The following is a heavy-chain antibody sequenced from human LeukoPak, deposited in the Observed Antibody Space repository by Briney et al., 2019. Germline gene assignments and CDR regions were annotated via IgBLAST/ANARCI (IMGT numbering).Heavy chain of an antibody. CDR1: GYTFTAYY. J-gene: IGHJ3*02. Sequence: ASVKGSCKTSGYTFTAYYIHWVRQAPGRGLEWMGRINPNSGGTDSAQKFQGRVTMTRDTSMNTAYMELSRLRSDDTAVYYCARDLSGISSATDAFDMWGQGTMVTVSS. CDR2: INPNSGGT. V-gene: IGHV1-2*06. D-gene: IGHD1-14*01. CDR3: ARDLSGISSATDAFDM.